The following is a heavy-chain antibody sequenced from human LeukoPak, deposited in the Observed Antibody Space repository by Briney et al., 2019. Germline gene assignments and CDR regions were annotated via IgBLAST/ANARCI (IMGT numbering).Heavy chain of an antibody. CDR1: GYAFTSYY. J-gene: IGHJ4*02. CDR3: ARGGGVVTVFDY. CDR2: INPSGGST. D-gene: IGHD4-23*01. Sequence: ASVKVSCKASGYAFTSYYMHWLRPAPAQGLAWMGIINPSGGSTSYAQNFQGRVTMTRDMSTSTVYMELSSLRSEDTAVYYCARGGGVVTVFDYWGQGTLVTVSS. V-gene: IGHV1-46*01.